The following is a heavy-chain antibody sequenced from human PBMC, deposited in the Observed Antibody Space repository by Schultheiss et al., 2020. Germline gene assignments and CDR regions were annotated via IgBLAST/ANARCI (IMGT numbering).Heavy chain of an antibody. J-gene: IGHJ5*02. D-gene: IGHD4-17*01. V-gene: IGHV1-2*04. CDR2: INPDSGGT. Sequence: ASVKVSCKASGYTFTGYYMHWVRQAPGQGLEWMGWINPDSGGTNYAQKFQGWVTLTRDMSISTAYMELSRLTSDDTAVYYCASKSYALDPWGQGTLVTVSS. CDR3: ASKSYALDP. CDR1: GYTFTGYY.